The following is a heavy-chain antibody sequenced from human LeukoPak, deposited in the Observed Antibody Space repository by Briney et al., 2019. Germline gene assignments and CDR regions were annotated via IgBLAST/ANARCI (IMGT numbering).Heavy chain of an antibody. D-gene: IGHD6-13*01. CDR3: ARDGERRTPAAAGNGEVDY. J-gene: IGHJ4*02. CDR2: INPNSGDT. CDR1: GYTFTGYY. V-gene: IGHV1-2*02. Sequence: ASVEVSCRASGYTFTGYYIHWVRQAPGQGLEWMGWINPNSGDTYYAQMFQGRVTMTRDTSVSTGYMELRSLRSDDTAVYYCARDGERRTPAAAGNGEVDYWGQGTLVTVSS.